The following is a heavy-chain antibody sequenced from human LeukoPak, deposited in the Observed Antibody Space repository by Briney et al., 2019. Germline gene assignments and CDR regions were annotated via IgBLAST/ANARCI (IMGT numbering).Heavy chain of an antibody. CDR1: GDSVSSNSAA. CDR3: ARGAAGQFYYYYYYMDV. D-gene: IGHD6-13*01. Sequence: SQTLSLTCAISGDSVSSNSAAWNWIRQSPSRGLEWLGRTYYRSKWYNDYAVSVKSRITINPDTSKNQFSLQLNSVTPEDTAVYYCARGAAGQFYYYYYYMDVWGKGTTVTVSS. CDR2: TYYRSKWYN. J-gene: IGHJ6*03. V-gene: IGHV6-1*01.